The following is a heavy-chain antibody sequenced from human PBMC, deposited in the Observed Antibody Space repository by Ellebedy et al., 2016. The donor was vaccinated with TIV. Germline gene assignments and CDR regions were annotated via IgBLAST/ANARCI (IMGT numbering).Heavy chain of an antibody. CDR3: ARGMGDSSGRTFDY. J-gene: IGHJ4*02. V-gene: IGHV3-13*04. D-gene: IGHD3-22*01. CDR1: GFTFSSYD. Sequence: GGSLRLSXAASGFTFSSYDMHWVRQATGKGLEWVSAIGTAGDTYYPGSVKGRFTISRENAKNSLYLQMNSLRAGDTAVYYCARGMGDSSGRTFDYWGQGTLVTVSS. CDR2: IGTAGDT.